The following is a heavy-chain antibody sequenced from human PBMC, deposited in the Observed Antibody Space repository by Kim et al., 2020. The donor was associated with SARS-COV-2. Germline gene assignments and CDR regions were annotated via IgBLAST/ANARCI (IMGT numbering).Heavy chain of an antibody. J-gene: IGHJ5*01. CDR3: ARGYCSTTSCFTWGNW. CDR2: THYSGST. V-gene: IGHV4-30-4*01. CDR1: GGSITSDDYY. D-gene: IGHD2-2*02. Sequence: SETLSLTCTVSGGSITSDDYYWSWIRQTPGKGLEWIGYTHYSGSTYYSPSLKSRVTMSIDTSKSQFSLKLSSGTAADTAVYYCARGYCSTTSCFTWGNW.